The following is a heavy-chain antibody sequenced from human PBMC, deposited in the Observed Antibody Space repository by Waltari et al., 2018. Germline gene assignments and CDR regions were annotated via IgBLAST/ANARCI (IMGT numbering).Heavy chain of an antibody. Sequence: QVQLQESGPGLMKPSETLSLTCAVSGYSISSGYYWGWIRQPPGKGLEWIGSIYHNGNTYYNPSLKGPVTISVDTSKNQLSLKVTSVTAADTAIYYCARQDCVGGSCYFRFYYMDVWGRGTTVTVSS. CDR3: ARQDCVGGSCYFRFYYMDV. V-gene: IGHV4-38-2*01. CDR2: IYHNGNT. J-gene: IGHJ6*03. D-gene: IGHD2-15*01. CDR1: GYSISSGYY.